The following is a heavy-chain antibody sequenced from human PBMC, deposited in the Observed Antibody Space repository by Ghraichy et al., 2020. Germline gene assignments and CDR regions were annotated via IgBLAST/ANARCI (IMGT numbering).Heavy chain of an antibody. CDR3: ARGHTVVVRGVIITLWFDP. CDR1: GGTFSSYA. CDR2: IIPIFGTA. D-gene: IGHD3-10*01. J-gene: IGHJ5*02. V-gene: IGHV1-69*05. Sequence: SVKVSCKASGGTFSSYAISWVRQAPGQGLEWMGGIIPIFGTANYAQKFQGRVTITTDESTSTAYMELSSLRSEDTAVYYCARGHTVVVRGVIITLWFDPWGQGTLVTVSS.